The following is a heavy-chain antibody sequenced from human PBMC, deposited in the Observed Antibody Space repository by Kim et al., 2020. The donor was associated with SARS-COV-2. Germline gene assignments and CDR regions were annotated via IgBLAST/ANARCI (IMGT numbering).Heavy chain of an antibody. V-gene: IGHV3-53*01. D-gene: IGHD2-15*01. CDR1: GFSVGDIY. CDR3: ARDHYSGGA. J-gene: IGHJ5*02. CDR2: MFGGGTH. Sequence: GGSLRLSCVASGFSVGDIYMSWVRQAPGRGPEWVSVMFGGGTHYYADSVRGRFTISRDVSRNTLYLQMNNLRGDDTAVYYCARDHYSGGAWGQGTLVTVSS.